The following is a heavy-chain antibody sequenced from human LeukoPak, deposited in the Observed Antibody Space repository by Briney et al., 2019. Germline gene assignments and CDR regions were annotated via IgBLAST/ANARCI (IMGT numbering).Heavy chain of an antibody. D-gene: IGHD3-10*01. CDR3: ARSYFGSGTFNGFDY. J-gene: IGHJ4*02. CDR2: IYYSGTT. V-gene: IGHV4-59*12. CDR1: GGSISSYY. Sequence: AETLSLTCTVSGGSISSYYWSWIRQPPGKRLEWIGYIYYSGTTNYNPSLKSRVTISLDKSRNQFSLNLNSVSAADTAVYYCARSYFGSGTFNGFDYWGQGTLVTVSS.